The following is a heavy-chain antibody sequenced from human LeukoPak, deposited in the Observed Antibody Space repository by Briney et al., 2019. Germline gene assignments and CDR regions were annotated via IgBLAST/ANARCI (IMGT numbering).Heavy chain of an antibody. CDR2: INSDGSST. V-gene: IGHV3-74*01. CDR3: ARGGIVVVPAAMRAESDY. Sequence: PGGSLRLSCAASGFTFTSYGMHWVRQAPGKGLVWVSRINSDGSSTSYADSAKGRFTISRDNAKNTLYLQMNSPRAEDTAVYYCARGGIVVVPAAMRAESDYWGQGTLVTVSS. J-gene: IGHJ4*02. CDR1: GFTFTSYG. D-gene: IGHD2-2*01.